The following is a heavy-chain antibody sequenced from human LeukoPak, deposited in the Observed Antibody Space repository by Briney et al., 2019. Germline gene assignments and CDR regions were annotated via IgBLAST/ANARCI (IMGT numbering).Heavy chain of an antibody. CDR3: ASPYRGSGGSCYGY. V-gene: IGHV1-69*13. D-gene: IGHD2-15*01. CDR1: GGTFSSYA. CDR2: IIPIFGTA. Sequence: ASVKVSCKASGGTFSSYAISWVRQAPGQGLEWMGGIIPIFGTANYAQKFQGRVTITADESTSTAYMELSSLRSEDTAVYYCASPYRGSGGSCYGYWGQGTLVTVSS. J-gene: IGHJ4*02.